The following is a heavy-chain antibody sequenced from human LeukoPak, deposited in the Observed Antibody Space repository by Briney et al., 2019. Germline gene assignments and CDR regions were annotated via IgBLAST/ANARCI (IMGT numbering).Heavy chain of an antibody. D-gene: IGHD3-9*01. J-gene: IGHJ6*03. CDR2: INSNSGGT. Sequence: ASVKVSCKASGYTFTGYYMHWVRQAPGQGLEWMGWINSNSGGTNYAQKFQGRVTMTRDTSISTAYMELSRLRSDDTAVFYCARADYDFLTGYTYYMDVWGTGTTVTISS. CDR3: ARADYDFLTGYTYYMDV. CDR1: GYTFTGYY. V-gene: IGHV1-2*02.